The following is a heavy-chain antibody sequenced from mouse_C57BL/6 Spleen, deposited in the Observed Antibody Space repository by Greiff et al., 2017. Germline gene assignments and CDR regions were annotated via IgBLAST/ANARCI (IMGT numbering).Heavy chain of an antibody. Sequence: QVQLQQSGAELVKPGASVKMSCKASGYTFTSYWITWVKQRPGQGLEWIGDIYPGSGSTNYNEQFKSKATLTVDTSSSTAYMQLSSLTSEDSAVYYCASYYSNRDYFDYWGQGTTLTVSS. CDR2: IYPGSGST. V-gene: IGHV1-55*01. CDR1: GYTFTSYW. D-gene: IGHD2-5*01. J-gene: IGHJ2*01. CDR3: ASYYSNRDYFDY.